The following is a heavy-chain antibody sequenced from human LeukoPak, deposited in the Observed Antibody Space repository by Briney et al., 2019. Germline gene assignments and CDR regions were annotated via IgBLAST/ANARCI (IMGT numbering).Heavy chain of an antibody. CDR3: ASLSAKLLLWDYAFDI. CDR2: IYTSGST. Sequence: SETLSLTCTVSGGSISSYYWSWIRQPPGKGLEWIGYIYTSGSTNYNPSLKSRVTISVDTSKNQFSLKLSSVTAADTGVYYCASLSAKLLLWDYAFDIWGQGTMVTVSS. V-gene: IGHV4-4*09. J-gene: IGHJ3*02. D-gene: IGHD3-10*01. CDR1: GGSISSYY.